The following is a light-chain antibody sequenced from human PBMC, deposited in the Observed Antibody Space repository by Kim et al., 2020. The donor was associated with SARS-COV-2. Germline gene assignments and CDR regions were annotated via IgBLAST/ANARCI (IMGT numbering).Light chain of an antibody. J-gene: IGKJ3*01. CDR3: QQSYSTFT. CDR2: AAS. V-gene: IGKV1-39*01. Sequence: SASVGARVTITCRASQSISSHLNWYQHTPGKAPKLLIYAASSLHSGVPSRFSGSGSGTGFTLTISSLQPEDFATYYCQQSYSTFTFGPGTKVDIK. CDR1: QSISSH.